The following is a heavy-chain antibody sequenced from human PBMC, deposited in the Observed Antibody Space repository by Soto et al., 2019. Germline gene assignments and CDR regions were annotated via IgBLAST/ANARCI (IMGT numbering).Heavy chain of an antibody. Sequence: ASVKVSCKASGGTFSSYAISWVRQAPGQGLEWMGGIIPIFGTANYAQKFQGRVTITADESTSTAYMELSSLRSEDTAVYYCARDRDIVVVVAAKPYYYYGMDVWGQGTTVTVSS. V-gene: IGHV1-69*13. CDR1: GGTFSSYA. CDR3: ARDRDIVVVVAAKPYYYYGMDV. D-gene: IGHD2-15*01. J-gene: IGHJ6*02. CDR2: IIPIFGTA.